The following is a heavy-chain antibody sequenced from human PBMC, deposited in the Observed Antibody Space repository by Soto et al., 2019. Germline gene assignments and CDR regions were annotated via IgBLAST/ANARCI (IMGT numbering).Heavy chain of an antibody. CDR3: ACSSSWLNWFDP. CDR2: IYHSGST. CDR1: GGSISSGGYS. Sequence: PSETLSLTCAVSGGSISSGGYSWSWIRQPPGKGLEWIGYIYHSGSTYYNPSLKSRVTVSVDRSKNQFSLKLSSVTAEDTAVYYCACSSSWLNWFDPWGQGTLVTVSS. J-gene: IGHJ5*02. D-gene: IGHD6-13*01. V-gene: IGHV4-30-2*01.